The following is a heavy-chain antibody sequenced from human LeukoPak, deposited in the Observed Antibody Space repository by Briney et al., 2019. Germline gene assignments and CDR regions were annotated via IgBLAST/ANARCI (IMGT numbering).Heavy chain of an antibody. J-gene: IGHJ4*02. CDR3: AKDGPQYYYDNSQGTGFDY. CDR2: ISYDGSDK. CDR1: RFTFRSYG. D-gene: IGHD3-22*01. V-gene: IGHV3-30*18. Sequence: GGSLRLSCAASRFTFRSYGMHWVRQAPGKGLERVADISYDGSDKYYAGCVKGQFTIVRDNFKNTLDLQMNSLRAEDTAVYYCAKDGPQYYYDNSQGTGFDYWGQGTLVIVAS.